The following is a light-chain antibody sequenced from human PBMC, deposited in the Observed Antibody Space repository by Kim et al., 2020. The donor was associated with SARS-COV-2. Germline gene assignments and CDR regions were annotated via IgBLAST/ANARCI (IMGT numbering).Light chain of an antibody. CDR2: DAS. CDR1: QSVRSS. J-gene: IGKJ4*01. CDR3: QQYYTWSALT. Sequence: PPGERATRSCRASQSVRSSLAWYQQKPGQAPRLLIYDASIRAAGVPARFTGSGSGTEFTLTISSLQSEDFAIYFCQQYYTWSALTFGGGTKVDIK. V-gene: IGKV3D-15*01.